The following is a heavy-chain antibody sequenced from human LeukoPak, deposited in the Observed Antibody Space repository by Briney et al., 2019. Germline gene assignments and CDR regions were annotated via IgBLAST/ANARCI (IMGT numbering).Heavy chain of an antibody. CDR2: INRNGGST. J-gene: IGHJ4*02. CDR3: AKATVVTRGKGDYFDC. V-gene: IGHV3-20*04. CDR1: GFTFDDYG. Sequence: GGSLRLSCAASGFTFDDYGMSWVRQAPGKGLEWVSGINRNGGSTGYADSVKGRFTISRDNSTNTLYLQMNSPRAEDTAVYYCAKATVVTRGKGDYFDCWGQGTLVTVSS. D-gene: IGHD4-23*01.